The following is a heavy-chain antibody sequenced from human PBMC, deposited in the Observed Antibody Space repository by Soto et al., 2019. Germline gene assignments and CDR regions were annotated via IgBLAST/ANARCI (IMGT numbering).Heavy chain of an antibody. CDR3: ARSSGAHPLSVFDY. CDR2: ISAYNGNT. D-gene: IGHD4-4*01. Sequence: ASVKVSCKASGYTFTSYGISWVRQAPGQGLEWMGWISAYNGNTNYAQKLQGRVTMTTDTSTSTAYMELRSLRSDDTAVYYCARSSGAHPLSVFDYWGQGTLVTVSS. CDR1: GYTFTSYG. V-gene: IGHV1-18*04. J-gene: IGHJ4*02.